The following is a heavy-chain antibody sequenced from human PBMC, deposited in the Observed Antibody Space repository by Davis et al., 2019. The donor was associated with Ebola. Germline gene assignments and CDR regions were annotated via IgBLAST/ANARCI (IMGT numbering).Heavy chain of an antibody. J-gene: IGHJ6*03. CDR3: ARDLRYDSSGYDYYFYMDV. Sequence: TLSLTCTVSGGSISRGGSYWTWIRQHPGKGLEWIVYIYYSGSTYYKPSLKSRVTISLDTSKNQFSLNLYSVTAADTAVYYCARDLRYDSSGYDYYFYMDVWGKGTAVTVSS. CDR2: IYYSGST. D-gene: IGHD3-22*01. V-gene: IGHV4-31*03. CDR1: GGSISRGGSY.